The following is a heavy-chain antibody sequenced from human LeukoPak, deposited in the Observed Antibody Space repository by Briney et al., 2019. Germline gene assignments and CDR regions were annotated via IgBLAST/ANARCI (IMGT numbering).Heavy chain of an antibody. CDR3: GKDVGERYYFDY. V-gene: IGHV3-30*18. J-gene: IGHJ4*02. Sequence: PGGSLRLSCAASGFTFTNYGMHWVRQAPGKGLEWVAVISYDGRNKYYTDSVKGRFTISRDNSKNTLYLQMNSLRAEDTAVYYCGKDVGERYYFDYRGQGTLVTVSS. CDR1: GFTFTNYG. CDR2: ISYDGRNK.